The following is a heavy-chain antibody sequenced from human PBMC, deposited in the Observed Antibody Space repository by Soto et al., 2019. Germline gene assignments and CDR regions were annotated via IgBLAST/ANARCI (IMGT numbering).Heavy chain of an antibody. CDR3: ARKTSQQFDY. Sequence: ASETLSLTCAVYGGPFSGYYWSWIRQPPGKGLEWIGEINHSGSTNYNPSLKSRVTISVDTSKNQFSLKLSSVTAADTAVYYCARKTSQQFDYWGQGTLVTVSS. V-gene: IGHV4-34*01. CDR1: GGPFSGYY. CDR2: INHSGST. J-gene: IGHJ4*02. D-gene: IGHD6-13*01.